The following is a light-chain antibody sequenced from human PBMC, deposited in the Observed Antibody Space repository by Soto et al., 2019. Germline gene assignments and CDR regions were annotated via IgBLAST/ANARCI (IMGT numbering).Light chain of an antibody. J-gene: IGKJ1*01. CDR2: AAS. CDR1: QDINKD. Sequence: SLSASEGERVTTTCRASQDINKDLSWYQQISGKAPKLLIFAASTLQSGVPPRFSSSGSGTDFTLTVGVFFFKQKTAYEFDLRFG. CDR3: DLR. V-gene: IGKV1-12*01.